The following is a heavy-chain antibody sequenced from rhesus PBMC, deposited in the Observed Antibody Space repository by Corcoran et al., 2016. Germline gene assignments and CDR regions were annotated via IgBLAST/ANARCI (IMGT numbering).Heavy chain of an antibody. Sequence: EVRLVESGGGLVQPGGSLRLSCAASGFTFSDYYMSWVRQAPGKGPEGLGFIRKKANGGTTEYAASVKGRFTISRDDSKSIVSLGMISLKTEDTAVYYCARGGLRTLDYWGQGVLVIVSS. V-gene: IGHV3-116*02. D-gene: IGHD5-36*01. CDR1: GFTFSDYY. CDR2: IRKKANGGTT. J-gene: IGHJ4*01. CDR3: ARGGLRTLDY.